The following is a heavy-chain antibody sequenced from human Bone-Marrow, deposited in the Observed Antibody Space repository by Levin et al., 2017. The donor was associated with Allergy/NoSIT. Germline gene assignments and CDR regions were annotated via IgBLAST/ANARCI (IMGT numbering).Heavy chain of an antibody. D-gene: IGHD3-3*01. CDR3: ARAHITMSGGVVNYFFMDV. J-gene: IGHJ6*03. CDR1: GDTFRIYG. Sequence: SVKVSCQGSGDTFRIYGISWLRQAPGQGLEWMGGIVPDLSIRDYAQKFQGRVTIAADRSASTAYMDLSSLKNEDTAVYFCARAHITMSGGVVNYFFMDVWGEGTRVTVSS. V-gene: IGHV1-69*10. CDR2: IVPDLSIR.